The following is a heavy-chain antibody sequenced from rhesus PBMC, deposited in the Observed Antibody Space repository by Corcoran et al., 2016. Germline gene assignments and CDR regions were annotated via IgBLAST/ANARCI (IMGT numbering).Heavy chain of an antibody. CDR3: ATGQDISGYMHDY. V-gene: IGHV1-111*01. Sequence: EVRLVQSGAEVKKPGASVRISCKASGYRFTDYYLHWVRQPPEKGLECVGRIDPKKWDTDYAQKFQERVTKTRDTSTDTAYMELRSLRSEDTAIYYCATGQDISGYMHDYWGQGVLVTVSS. D-gene: IGHD6-31*01. CDR2: IDPKKWDT. J-gene: IGHJ4*01. CDR1: GYRFTDYY.